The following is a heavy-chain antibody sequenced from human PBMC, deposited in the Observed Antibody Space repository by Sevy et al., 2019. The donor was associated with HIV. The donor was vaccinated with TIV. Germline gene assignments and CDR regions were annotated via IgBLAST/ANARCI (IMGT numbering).Heavy chain of an antibody. V-gene: IGHV3-23*01. CDR1: GFTFVTYA. CDR3: AKDVYDSSGYYPMGAFDI. J-gene: IGHJ3*02. CDR2: VSGSGATT. D-gene: IGHD3-22*01. Sequence: GGSLRLSCAASGFTFVTYAMNRVRQAPWKGLEWVSGVSGSGATTLYADSVKGRFSISRDNSKNTLYLQINSLRAEDTAVYYCAKDVYDSSGYYPMGAFDIWGQGTMVTVSS.